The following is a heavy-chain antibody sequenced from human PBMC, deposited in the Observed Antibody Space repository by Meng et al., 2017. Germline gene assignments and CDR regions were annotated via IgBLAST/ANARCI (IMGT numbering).Heavy chain of an antibody. J-gene: IGHJ4*02. Sequence: QVQLVQSGAEVKKPGDSVKVSCKASGYTFTSYGISWVRQAPGQGLEWMGWISAYNGNTNYAQKLQGRVTMTTDTSTSTAYMELRSLRSEDTAVYYCARGHPRNDYYDSSGYPDYWGQGTLVTVSS. CDR2: ISAYNGNT. V-gene: IGHV1-18*01. CDR1: GYTFTSYG. D-gene: IGHD3-22*01. CDR3: ARGHPRNDYYDSSGYPDY.